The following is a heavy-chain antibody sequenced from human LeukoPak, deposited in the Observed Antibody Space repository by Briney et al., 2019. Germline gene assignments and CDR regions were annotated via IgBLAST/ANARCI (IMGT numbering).Heavy chain of an antibody. V-gene: IGHV1-18*01. CDR3: ATLYGDYRPGEPPGRAFDI. Sequence: ASVKVSCKASGYTFTSYGISWVRQAPGQGLEWMGWISAYNGNTNYAQKLQGRVTMTTDTSTSTAYMELRSPRSDDTAVYYCATLYGDYRPGEPPGRAFDIWGQGTMVTVSS. J-gene: IGHJ3*02. CDR1: GYTFTSYG. CDR2: ISAYNGNT. D-gene: IGHD4-17*01.